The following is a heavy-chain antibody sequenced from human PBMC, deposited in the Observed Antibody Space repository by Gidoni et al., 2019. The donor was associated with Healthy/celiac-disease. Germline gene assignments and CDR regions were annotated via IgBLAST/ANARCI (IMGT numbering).Heavy chain of an antibody. J-gene: IGHJ4*02. CDR3: ARDSLDYTYYFDY. CDR2: IWYDGSNK. D-gene: IGHD2-2*02. V-gene: IGHV3-33*01. Sequence: GLEWVAVIWYDGSNKYYADSVKGRFTISRDNSKNTLYLQMNSLRAEDTAVYYCARDSLDYTYYFDYWGQGTLVTVSS.